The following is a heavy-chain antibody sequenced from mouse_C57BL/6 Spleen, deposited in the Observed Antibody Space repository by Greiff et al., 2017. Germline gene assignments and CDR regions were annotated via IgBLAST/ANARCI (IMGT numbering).Heavy chain of an antibody. V-gene: IGHV1-9*01. Sequence: VKLQESGAELMKPGASVKLSCKATGYTFTGYWIEWVKQRPGHGLEWIGEILPGSCSTNYNEKFKGKATFTADTSSNTAYMQLSSLTTEDSAIYYCARGGYYYGSSSYWYFDVWGTGTTVTVSS. J-gene: IGHJ1*03. CDR1: GYTFTGYW. CDR3: ARGGYYYGSSSYWYFDV. CDR2: ILPGSCST. D-gene: IGHD1-1*01.